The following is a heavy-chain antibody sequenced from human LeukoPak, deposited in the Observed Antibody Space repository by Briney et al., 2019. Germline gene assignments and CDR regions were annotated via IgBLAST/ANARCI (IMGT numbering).Heavy chain of an antibody. Sequence: PSETLSLTCTVSGGSISSYYWSWIRQPAGKGLEWIGRTYTSGSTNYNPSLKSRVTMSVDTSKNQFSLKLSSVTAADTAVYYCAREGYSYGQYYFDYWGQGTLVTVSS. CDR3: AREGYSYGQYYFDY. D-gene: IGHD5-18*01. J-gene: IGHJ4*02. CDR2: TYTSGST. V-gene: IGHV4-4*07. CDR1: GGSISSYY.